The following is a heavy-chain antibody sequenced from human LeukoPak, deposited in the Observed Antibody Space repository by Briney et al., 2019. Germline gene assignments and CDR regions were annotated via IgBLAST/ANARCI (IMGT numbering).Heavy chain of an antibody. CDR3: ARARPYSSSWYVNY. V-gene: IGHV1-2*06. J-gene: IGHJ4*02. CDR2: INPNSGGT. D-gene: IGHD6-13*01. CDR1: GYTFTGYY. Sequence: ASVKVSCKASGYTFTGYYMHWVRQAPGQGLEWMGRINPNSGGTNYAQKFQGRVTMTRDTSISTAYMELSRLRSDDTAVYYWARARPYSSSWYVNYWGQGTLVTVSS.